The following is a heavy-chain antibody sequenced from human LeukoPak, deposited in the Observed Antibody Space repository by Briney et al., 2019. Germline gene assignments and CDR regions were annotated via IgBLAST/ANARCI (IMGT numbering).Heavy chain of an antibody. CDR2: ISHSGTT. D-gene: IGHD6-19*01. CDR3: ARWDDSAWGFGN. V-gene: IGHV4-59*08. CDR1: GGSISSYS. J-gene: IGHJ1*01. Sequence: SETLSLTCIVSGGSISSYSGNWIRQSPGKGLEWVGYISHSGTTSYNSSLKSRVTISVDTSKNQLSLKLTSVTAADTAVYYCARWDDSAWGFGNWGRAPWSPSPQ.